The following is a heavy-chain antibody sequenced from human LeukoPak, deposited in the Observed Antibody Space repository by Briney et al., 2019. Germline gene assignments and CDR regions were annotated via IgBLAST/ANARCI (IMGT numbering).Heavy chain of an antibody. D-gene: IGHD4-17*01. V-gene: IGHV3-30-3*01. CDR1: GFTFSSYA. Sequence: PGGSLRLSCAASGFTFSSYAMHWVRQAPGKGLEWVAVISYDGSNKYYADSVKGRFTISRDNSKNTLYLQMNSLRAGDTAVYYCARDPDYGDYVSSLDYWGQGTLVTVSS. J-gene: IGHJ4*02. CDR2: ISYDGSNK. CDR3: ARDPDYGDYVSSLDY.